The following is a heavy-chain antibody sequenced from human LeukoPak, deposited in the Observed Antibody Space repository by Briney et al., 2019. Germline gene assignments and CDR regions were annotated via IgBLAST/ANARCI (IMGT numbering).Heavy chain of an antibody. V-gene: IGHV4-39*07. J-gene: IGHJ5*02. CDR3: ARDFESPGSSSGNWFDP. D-gene: IGHD6-6*01. Sequence: PSETLSLTCTVSGGSISSSSYYWGWIRQPPGKGLEWIGSIYYSGSTYYNPSLKSRVTISVDTSKNQFSLKLSPVTAADTAVYYCARDFESPGSSSGNWFDPWGQGTLVTVSS. CDR1: GGSISSSSYY. CDR2: IYYSGST.